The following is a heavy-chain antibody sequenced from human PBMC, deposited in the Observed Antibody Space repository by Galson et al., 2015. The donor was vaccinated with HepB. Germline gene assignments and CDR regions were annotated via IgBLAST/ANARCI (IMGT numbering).Heavy chain of an antibody. CDR1: GSSFSSHS. V-gene: IGHV3-48*01. D-gene: IGHD6-25*01. CDR3: ARNPASYDYYNMDV. CDR2: ISAGSTGR. J-gene: IGHJ6*02. Sequence: SLRLSCAASGSSFSSHSMCWVRQAPGKGLEWVAYISAGSTGRYYGASVKGRFTISRDNAKNSVYLYMNSLRAEDTAVYYCARNPASYDYYNMDVWGQGTTVTVSS.